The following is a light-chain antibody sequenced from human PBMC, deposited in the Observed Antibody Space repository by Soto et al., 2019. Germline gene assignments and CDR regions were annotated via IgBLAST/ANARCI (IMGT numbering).Light chain of an antibody. V-gene: IGKV1-27*01. CDR3: HKYNSAPY. CDR1: QGISNY. J-gene: IGKJ3*01. CDR2: AAS. Sequence: DIQMTQSPSSLSASVGDRVTITCRASQGISNYLAWYQQKPGKVPKLLIYAASTLQSGVPSRFSGSGSGTDFTLTISSLQPEDVATYYCHKYNSAPYFGPGTKVDIK.